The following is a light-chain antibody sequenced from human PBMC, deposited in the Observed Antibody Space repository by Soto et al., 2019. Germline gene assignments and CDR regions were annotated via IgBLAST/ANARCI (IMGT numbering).Light chain of an antibody. CDR3: SSYTSSSTPYV. J-gene: IGLJ1*01. CDR1: RSDIGGSNY. Sequence: QSALTQPASVSGSPGQSITISCTGTRSDIGGSNYVSWYQHHPGKAPKLIIFEVSDRPSGVSNRFSGSKSGNTASLTISGLQAEDEADYYCSSYTSSSTPYVFGTGTKLTVL. V-gene: IGLV2-14*01. CDR2: EVS.